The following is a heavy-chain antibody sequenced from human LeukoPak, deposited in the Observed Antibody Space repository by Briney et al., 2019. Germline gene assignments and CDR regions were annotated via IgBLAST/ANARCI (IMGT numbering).Heavy chain of an antibody. CDR2: IIPIFGTA. D-gene: IGHD3-9*01. CDR3: ARSYYDILTGYLSPYYFDY. Sequence: SVKVSCKASGGTFSSYATSWVRQAPGQGLEWMGGIIPIFGTANYAQKFQGRVTITADKSTSTAYMELSSLRSEDTAVYYCARSYYDILTGYLSPYYFDYWGQGTLVTVSS. CDR1: GGTFSSYA. V-gene: IGHV1-69*06. J-gene: IGHJ4*02.